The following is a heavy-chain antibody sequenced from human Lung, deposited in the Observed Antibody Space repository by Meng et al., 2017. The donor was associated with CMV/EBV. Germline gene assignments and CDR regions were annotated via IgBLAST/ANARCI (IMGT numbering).Heavy chain of an antibody. J-gene: IGHJ4*02. V-gene: IGHV4-4*02. CDR3: ASFPPPGKQWLVTDY. CDR1: GGSVSGSNW. D-gene: IGHD6-19*01. CDR2: IYHSEST. Sequence: HERGSGLGQPSGTLSSTVAVSGGSVSGSNWWSWGRQPPGKGLEWIGEIYHSESTNYNPSLKSRVTISVDKSKNQFSLKLSSVTAADTAVYYCASFPPPGKQWLVTDYWGQGTLVTVSS.